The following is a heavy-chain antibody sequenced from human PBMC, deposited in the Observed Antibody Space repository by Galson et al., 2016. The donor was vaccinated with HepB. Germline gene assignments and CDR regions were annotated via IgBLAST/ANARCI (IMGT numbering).Heavy chain of an antibody. CDR2: INQDGSEK. V-gene: IGHV3-7*02. Sequence: SLRLSCAASGLTFSRFWMTWVRQAPGKGLEWVANINQDGSEKHALDPVRGRFTISRDNAKNSLYLQMNSLRAEDTAVYFCARAWELGGYFDYWGQGTLVTVSS. CDR1: GLTFSRFW. D-gene: IGHD1-26*01. CDR3: ARAWELGGYFDY. J-gene: IGHJ4*02.